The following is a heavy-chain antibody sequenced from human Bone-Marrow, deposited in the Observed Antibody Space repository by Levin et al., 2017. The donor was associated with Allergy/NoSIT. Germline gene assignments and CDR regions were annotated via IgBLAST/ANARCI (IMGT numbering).Heavy chain of an antibody. J-gene: IGHJ4*02. CDR3: TRSFLSSGWYRYFDS. CDR1: GFTFNDAW. D-gene: IGHD6-19*01. Sequence: PGGSLRLSCAASGFTFNDAWMSWVRQSPGRGLEWVGRIKSKNDGATTDYGAPVTGRFTVSRDDPTKMLYLHMTSLTPEGTGVYYCTRSFLSSGWYRYFDSWGRGTLVSVSS. CDR2: IKSKNDGATT. V-gene: IGHV3-15*01.